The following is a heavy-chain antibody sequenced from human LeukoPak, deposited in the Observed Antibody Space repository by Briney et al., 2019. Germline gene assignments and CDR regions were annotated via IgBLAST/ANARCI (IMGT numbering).Heavy chain of an antibody. CDR3: ARHVRNYYDSSGYYPPTGLEP. J-gene: IGHJ5*02. V-gene: IGHV4-38-2*02. CDR1: GYSISSGYY. Sequence: NSSETLSLTCTVSGYSISSGYYWGWIRQPPGKGLEWIGSIYHSGSTYYNPSLKSRVTISVDTSKNQFSLKLSSVTAADTAVYYCARHVRNYYDSSGYYPPTGLEPWGQGTLVTVSS. D-gene: IGHD3-22*01. CDR2: IYHSGST.